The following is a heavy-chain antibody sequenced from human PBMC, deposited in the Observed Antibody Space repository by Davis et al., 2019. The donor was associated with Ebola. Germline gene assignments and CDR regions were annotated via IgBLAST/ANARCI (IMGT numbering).Heavy chain of an antibody. J-gene: IGHJ6*02. V-gene: IGHV3-23*01. Sequence: PGGSLRLSCAASGFTFSSYAMSWVRQAPGKGLEWVSAISGSGGSTYYADSVKGRFTISRDNSKNTLYLQMNSLRAEDTAVYYCGRGAVAGTKRLYGMDVWGQGTTVTVSS. CDR3: GRGAVAGTKRLYGMDV. D-gene: IGHD6-19*01. CDR2: ISGSGGST. CDR1: GFTFSSYA.